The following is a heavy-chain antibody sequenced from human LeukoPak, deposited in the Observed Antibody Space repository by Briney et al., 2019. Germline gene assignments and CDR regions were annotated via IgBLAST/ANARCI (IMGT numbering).Heavy chain of an antibody. J-gene: IGHJ4*02. D-gene: IGHD5-24*01. V-gene: IGHV1-69*05. CDR2: IIPIFGTA. Sequence: ASVKVSCKASGGTFSSYAISWVRQAPGQGLEWMGGIIPIFGTANYAQKFQGRVTITTDESTSTAHMELSSLRSEDTAVYYCARVNGYNSFYFDYWGQGTLVTVSS. CDR3: ARVNGYNSFYFDY. CDR1: GGTFSSYA.